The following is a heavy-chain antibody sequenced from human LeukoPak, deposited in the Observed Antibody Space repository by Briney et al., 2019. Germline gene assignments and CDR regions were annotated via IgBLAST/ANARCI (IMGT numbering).Heavy chain of an antibody. Sequence: GGSLRLSCVASGFTFSSYAMSWVRQAPGKGLEWVSAISGSGGSTYYADSVKGRFTISRDNSKNTLYLQMNSLRAEDTAVYYCAKALGYMTTSAHYFDYWGQGTLVTVSS. J-gene: IGHJ4*02. V-gene: IGHV3-23*01. CDR3: AKALGYMTTSAHYFDY. CDR2: ISGSGGST. D-gene: IGHD4-11*01. CDR1: GFTFSSYA.